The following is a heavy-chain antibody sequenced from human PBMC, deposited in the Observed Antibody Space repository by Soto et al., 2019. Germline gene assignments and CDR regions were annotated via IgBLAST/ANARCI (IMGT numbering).Heavy chain of an antibody. D-gene: IGHD3-16*01. CDR2: MNPGSGDT. CDR3: ARRETFGSLNWFDP. Sequence: ASVKVSCKASGYSFTNNDVSWVRQATGQGLEWTGCMNPGSGDTGYAQKFQGRVTMTRDISIATAYMELSSLRSDDTAIYDWARRETFGSLNWFDPWGQGTLVTVSS. CDR1: GYSFTNND. V-gene: IGHV1-8*01. J-gene: IGHJ5*02.